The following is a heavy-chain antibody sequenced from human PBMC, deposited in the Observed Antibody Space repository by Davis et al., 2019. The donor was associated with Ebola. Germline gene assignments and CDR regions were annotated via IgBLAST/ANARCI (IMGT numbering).Heavy chain of an antibody. D-gene: IGHD3-10*01. CDR2: ISGSGGST. CDR1: GFTFSSYA. J-gene: IGHJ6*02. CDR3: ARYASPNNYYYYGLDV. Sequence: PGGSLRLSCAASGFTFSSYAMSWVRQAPGKGLEWVSAISGSGGSTYYADSVKGRFTISRDNSKNTLYLQMNSLRVEDTADYYCARYASPNNYYYYGLDVWGHGTTVTVSS. V-gene: IGHV3-23*01.